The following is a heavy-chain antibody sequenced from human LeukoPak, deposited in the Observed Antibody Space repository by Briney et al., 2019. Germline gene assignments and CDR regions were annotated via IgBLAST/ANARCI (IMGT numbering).Heavy chain of an antibody. CDR1: GYTLTELS. CDR3: ATAINPVVVVAAADAFDI. J-gene: IGHJ3*02. Sequence: ASVKVSSKVSGYTLTELSMHWVRQAPGKGLEWMGGFDPEDGETIYAQKFQGRVTMTEDTSTDTAYMELSSLRSEDTAVYYCATAINPVVVVAAADAFDIWGQGTMVTVSS. V-gene: IGHV1-24*01. D-gene: IGHD2-15*01. CDR2: FDPEDGET.